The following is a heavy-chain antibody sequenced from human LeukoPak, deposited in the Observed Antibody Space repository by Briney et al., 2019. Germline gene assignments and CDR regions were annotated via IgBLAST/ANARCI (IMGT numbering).Heavy chain of an antibody. D-gene: IGHD2-2*01. J-gene: IGHJ5*02. CDR1: GGSISSYY. CDR3: ARDRWSSTSCYFYWFDP. Sequence: SETLSLTCTVSGGSISSYYWSWIRQPAGKGLEWIGRIYTSGSTNYNPSLKSRVTMSVDTSKNQFSLKLSSVTAADTAVYYCARDRWSSTSCYFYWFDPWGQGTLVTVSS. V-gene: IGHV4-4*07. CDR2: IYTSGST.